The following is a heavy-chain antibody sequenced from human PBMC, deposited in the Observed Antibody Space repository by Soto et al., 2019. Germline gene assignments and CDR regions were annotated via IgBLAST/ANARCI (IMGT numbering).Heavy chain of an antibody. CDR1: GYTFTSYA. Sequence: ASVKVSCKASGYTFTSYAMHWVRQAPGQRLEWMGWINAGNGNTKYSQKFQGRVTMTRDTSASTAYMELRSLTSEDTAVYFCARGGDVRVVLKPFNIWGQGTKVTVSS. CDR2: INAGNGNT. V-gene: IGHV1-3*01. CDR3: ARGGDVRVVLKPFNI. J-gene: IGHJ3*02. D-gene: IGHD3-3*01.